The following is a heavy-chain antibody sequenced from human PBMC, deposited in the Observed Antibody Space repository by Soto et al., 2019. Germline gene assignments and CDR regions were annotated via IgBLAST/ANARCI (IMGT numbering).Heavy chain of an antibody. CDR1: GFDFSNSW. CDR2: INSDGSST. J-gene: IGHJ6*02. Sequence: EVQLVESGGGFVQPGGSLRLSCAASGFDFSNSWMHWVRQVPGKGLVWVSHINSDGSSTTYADSVKGRFTISRDNARTTVYLQLNSLRGEDTAVYYCARDKSYALAVWGQGTTVTVSS. D-gene: IGHD4-17*01. V-gene: IGHV3-74*03. CDR3: ARDKSYALAV.